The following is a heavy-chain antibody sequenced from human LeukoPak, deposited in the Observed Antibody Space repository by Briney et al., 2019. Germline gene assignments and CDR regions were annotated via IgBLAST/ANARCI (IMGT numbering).Heavy chain of an antibody. CDR1: GLTFDDYA. J-gene: IGHJ4*02. CDR2: ISWNSGSI. Sequence: GRSLRLSCAASGLTFDDYAMHWVRQAPGKGLEWVSGISWNSGSIGYADSVKGRFTISRDNAKNSLYLQMNSLSAEDTDLYYCAKGLGDYWGQGTLVTVSS. V-gene: IGHV3-9*01. CDR3: AKGLGDY.